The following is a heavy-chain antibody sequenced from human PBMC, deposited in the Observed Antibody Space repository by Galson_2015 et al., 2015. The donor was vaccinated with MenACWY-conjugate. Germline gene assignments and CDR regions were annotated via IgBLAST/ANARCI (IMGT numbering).Heavy chain of an antibody. CDR2: IIPIFGTP. D-gene: IGHD3-10*01. CDR1: GGTIRRDA. J-gene: IGHJ4*02. V-gene: IGHV1-69*13. Sequence: SVKVSCKASGGTIRRDAISWVRQAPGQGLEWMGGIIPIFGTPNHAQRVAQKFEGRVTITADESTDTVYMELSNLRSEDTAVFYWARRPSGDQSRSWYFDFWGQGTQNTLPS. CDR3: ARRPSGDQSRSWYFDF.